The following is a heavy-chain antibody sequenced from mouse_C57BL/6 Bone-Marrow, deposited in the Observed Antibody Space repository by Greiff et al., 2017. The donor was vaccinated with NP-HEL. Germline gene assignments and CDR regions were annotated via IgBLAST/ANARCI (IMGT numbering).Heavy chain of an antibody. CDR2: IDPANGNT. CDR3: ASQIYYDYDVKYYFDY. V-gene: IGHV14-3*01. D-gene: IGHD2-4*01. CDR1: GFNIKNTY. Sequence: EVQLQQSVAELVRPGASVKLSCTASGFNIKNTYMHWVKQRPEQGLEWIGRIDPANGNTKYAPKFQGKATITADTSSNTAYLQLSSLTSEDTAIYYCASQIYYDYDVKYYFDYWGQGTTLTVSS. J-gene: IGHJ2*01.